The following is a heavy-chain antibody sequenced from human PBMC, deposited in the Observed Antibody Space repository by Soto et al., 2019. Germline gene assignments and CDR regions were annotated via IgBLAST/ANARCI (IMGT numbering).Heavy chain of an antibody. CDR1: GYTFTGYY. CDR2: INPSGGST. V-gene: IGHV1-46*01. J-gene: IGHJ4*02. CDR3: ARSPYSSGYYYAIDY. Sequence: ASVKVSCKASGYTFTGYYIHWMRQAPGQGLEWMGLINPSGGSTTYAQKFQGRVTMTRDTSTSTVYMDLSSLKSEDTAVYYCARSPYSSGYYYAIDYWGQGTQVTAPQ. D-gene: IGHD3-22*01.